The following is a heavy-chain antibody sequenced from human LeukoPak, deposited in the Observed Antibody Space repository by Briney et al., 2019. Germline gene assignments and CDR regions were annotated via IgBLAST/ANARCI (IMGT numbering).Heavy chain of an antibody. CDR3: ARKDGDI. CDR2: IDARGST. Sequence: SETLSLTCTVSGASVSSYYWIWIRQPAGRGLEWIGRIDARGSTNYNPSLKSRVTMSVDSSKNQFSLKVSSVTAADTAVYYCARKDGDIWGQGTMVTVSS. CDR1: GASVSSYY. J-gene: IGHJ3*02. V-gene: IGHV4-4*07. D-gene: IGHD5-24*01.